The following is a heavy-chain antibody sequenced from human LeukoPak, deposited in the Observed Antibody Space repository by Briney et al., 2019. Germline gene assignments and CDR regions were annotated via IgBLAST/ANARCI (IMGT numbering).Heavy chain of an antibody. D-gene: IGHD3-3*01. Sequence: ASVKVSCKASGYTFTSYGISWVRQAPGQGLEWMGWISAYNGNTNYAQKLQGRVTMTTDTSTSTAYMELRSLRSDDTAVYYCARERGTIFGVVIPNWFDPWGQGTLVTVSS. CDR2: ISAYNGNT. J-gene: IGHJ5*02. CDR1: GYTFTSYG. CDR3: ARERGTIFGVVIPNWFDP. V-gene: IGHV1-18*01.